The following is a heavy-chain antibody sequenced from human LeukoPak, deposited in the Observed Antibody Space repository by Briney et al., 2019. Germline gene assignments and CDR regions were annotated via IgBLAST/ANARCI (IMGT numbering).Heavy chain of an antibody. V-gene: IGHV1-8*01. CDR3: ARILVDWFDP. Sequence: GASVKVSCKASGYTFTSYDINWVRQATGQGLEWMGWMNPISGNTGYAQKFQGRVTMTRNTSISTAYMELSSLRSDDTAVYYCARILVDWFDPWGQGTLVTVSS. CDR2: MNPISGNT. J-gene: IGHJ5*02. D-gene: IGHD1-26*01. CDR1: GYTFTSYD.